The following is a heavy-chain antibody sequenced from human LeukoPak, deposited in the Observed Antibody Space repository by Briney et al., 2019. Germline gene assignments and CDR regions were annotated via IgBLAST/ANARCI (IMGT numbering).Heavy chain of an antibody. CDR1: GDSVSSNSAS. CDR2: TYYRSKWYN. J-gene: IGHJ6*02. Sequence: SQTLSLTCAISGDSVSSNSASWNWFRRSPSRGLEWLGGTYYRSKWYNRYAVSVESRITLNPDTSQNQFSLQLTSVTPEDTAVYYCARAFNYVMDVWGQGTTVTVSS. CDR3: ARAFNYVMDV. V-gene: IGHV6-1*01.